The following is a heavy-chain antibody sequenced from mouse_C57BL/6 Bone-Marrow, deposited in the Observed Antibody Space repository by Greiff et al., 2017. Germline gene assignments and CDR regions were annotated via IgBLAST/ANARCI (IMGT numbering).Heavy chain of an antibody. Sequence: EVKLVESGGGLVQPGGSMKLSCAASGFTFSDAWMDWVRQSPEKGLEWVAEIRNKANNHATYYAESVKGRFTISRDDSKSSVYLQMNSLRAEDTGIYYCTRGGKGGYWYFDVWGTGTTVTVSS. D-gene: IGHD2-1*01. CDR2: IRNKANNHAT. CDR3: TRGGKGGYWYFDV. V-gene: IGHV6-6*01. J-gene: IGHJ1*03. CDR1: GFTFSDAW.